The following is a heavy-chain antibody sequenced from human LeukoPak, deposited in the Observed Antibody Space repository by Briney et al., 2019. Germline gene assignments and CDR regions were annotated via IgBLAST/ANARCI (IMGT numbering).Heavy chain of an antibody. V-gene: IGHV4-34*01. CDR3: ARSLVGATWGLDPGYYDY. CDR1: GGSFSGYY. D-gene: IGHD1-26*01. J-gene: IGHJ4*02. CDR2: INHSGST. Sequence: SETLSLTCAVYGGSFSGYYWSWIRQPPGKGLEWIGEINHSGSTNYNPSLKSRVTISVDTSKNQFSLKLSSVTAADTAVYYCARSLVGATWGLDPGYYDYWGQGTLVTVSS.